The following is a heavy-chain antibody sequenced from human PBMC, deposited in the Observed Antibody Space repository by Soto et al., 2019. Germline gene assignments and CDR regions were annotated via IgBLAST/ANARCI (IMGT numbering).Heavy chain of an antibody. CDR1: GGSISSGGYY. D-gene: IGHD6-6*01. Sequence: QVQLQESGPGLVKPSQTLSLTCTVSGGSISSGGYYWSWIRQHPGKGLEWIGYIYYSGSTYYNPSLTSRVTISVDTSKNQVSLKLGSVTAADTAVYYCARGTGAALWYNWFDPWGQGTLVTVSS. V-gene: IGHV4-31*03. CDR3: ARGTGAALWYNWFDP. CDR2: IYYSGST. J-gene: IGHJ5*02.